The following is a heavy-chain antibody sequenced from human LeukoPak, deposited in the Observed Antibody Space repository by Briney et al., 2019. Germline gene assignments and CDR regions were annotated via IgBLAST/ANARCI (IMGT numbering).Heavy chain of an antibody. V-gene: IGHV4-34*01. CDR3: ASLAYYYHPGYFDL. CDR2: INHSGST. Sequence: SETLSLTCAVYGGSFSGYYWSWIRQPPGKGLEWIGEINHSGSTNYNPSLKSRVTISVDTSKNQFSLKLSSVTAADTAVYYCASLAYYYHPGYFDLWGRGTLVTVSS. CDR1: GGSFSGYY. D-gene: IGHD3-10*01. J-gene: IGHJ2*01.